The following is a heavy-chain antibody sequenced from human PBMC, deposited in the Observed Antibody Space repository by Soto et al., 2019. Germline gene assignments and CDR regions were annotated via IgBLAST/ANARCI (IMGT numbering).Heavy chain of an antibody. V-gene: IGHV4-30-4*01. Sequence: SETLSLTCTVSGGSISSGDYYWRWIRQPPGKGLEWIGYIYYSGSIYYNPSLKSRVTISVDTSKNQFSLKLSSVTAADTAVYYCARDIAAASWVDSIYYYMDVWGKGTTVTVSS. J-gene: IGHJ6*03. CDR1: GGSISSGDYY. CDR2: IYYSGSI. CDR3: ARDIAAASWVDSIYYYMDV. D-gene: IGHD6-13*01.